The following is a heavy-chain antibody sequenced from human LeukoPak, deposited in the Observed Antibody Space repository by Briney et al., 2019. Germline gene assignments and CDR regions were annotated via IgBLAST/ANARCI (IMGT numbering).Heavy chain of an antibody. CDR1: GGSISSYY. J-gene: IGHJ6*02. CDR3: ARLVATADYYYGMDV. D-gene: IGHD2-21*02. CDR2: IYYSGST. V-gene: IGHV4-59*01. Sequence: SETLSLTCTVSGGSISSYYWSWIRQPPGKGLEWIGYIYYSGSTNYNPSLKSRVTISVDTSKNQFSLKLSSVTAADTAVYYCARLVATADYYYGMDVWGQGTTVTVSS.